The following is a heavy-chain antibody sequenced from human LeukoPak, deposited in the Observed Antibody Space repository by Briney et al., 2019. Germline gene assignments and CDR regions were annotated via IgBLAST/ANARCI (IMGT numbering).Heavy chain of an antibody. CDR1: GFTFSSYA. V-gene: IGHV3-23*01. Sequence: GGSLRLSCAASGFTFSSYAMSWVRQAPGKGLEWVSAISGSGGSTYYADSVKGRFTISRDNAKNSLYLQMNSLRAEDTAVYYCARGRTAGDYWGQGTLVTVSS. CDR2: ISGSGGST. D-gene: IGHD3-10*01. J-gene: IGHJ4*02. CDR3: ARGRTAGDY.